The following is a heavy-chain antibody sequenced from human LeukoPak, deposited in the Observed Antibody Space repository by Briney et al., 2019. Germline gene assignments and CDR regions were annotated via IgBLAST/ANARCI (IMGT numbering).Heavy chain of an antibody. V-gene: IGHV4-59*01. Sequence: SETLSLTCTVSGGSISSYYWSWIRQPPGKGLEGIGYIYYSGSTNYNPSLKSRVTISVDTSKNQFSLKLSSVTAADTAVYYCAGGTYYYFDYWGQGTLVTVSS. J-gene: IGHJ4*02. CDR1: GGSISSYY. CDR2: IYYSGST. D-gene: IGHD1-26*01. CDR3: AGGTYYYFDY.